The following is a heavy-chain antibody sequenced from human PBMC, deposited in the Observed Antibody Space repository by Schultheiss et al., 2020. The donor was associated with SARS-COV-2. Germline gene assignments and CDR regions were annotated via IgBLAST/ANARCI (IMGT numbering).Heavy chain of an antibody. J-gene: IGHJ6*03. V-gene: IGHV1-46*01. Sequence: ASVKVSCKASGYTFSTYYMHWVRQAPGQGLEWMGIINPSGGAPSYAQNFQGRVTMTRDTSISTAYMELRSLRSDDTAVYYCARHRLNEDIVATTYYYYYYMDVWGKGTTVTVSS. D-gene: IGHD5-12*01. CDR3: ARHRLNEDIVATTYYYYYYMDV. CDR2: INPSGGAP. CDR1: GYTFSTYY.